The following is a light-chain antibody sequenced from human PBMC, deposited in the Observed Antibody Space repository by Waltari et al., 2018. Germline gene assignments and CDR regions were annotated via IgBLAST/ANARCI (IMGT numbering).Light chain of an antibody. CDR1: QSISKY. V-gene: IGKV3-20*01. Sequence: EVVLTQSPGTLSLSPGERATLSCRASQSISKYLVWYQPRPGQAPRLLIYAASTRATGIPDRFSGSGFGTDFSLTISRLEPEDFAVYYCQNHERLPATFGQGTRVEIK. CDR3: QNHERLPAT. J-gene: IGKJ1*01. CDR2: AAS.